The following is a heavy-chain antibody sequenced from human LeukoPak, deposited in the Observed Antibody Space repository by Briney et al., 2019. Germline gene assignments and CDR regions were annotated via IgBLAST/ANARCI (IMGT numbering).Heavy chain of an antibody. CDR1: GFTFSDYY. CDR2: ISSSGSTI. Sequence: PGGSLSLSCAASGFTFSDYYMSWIRQAPGKGLEWVSYISSSGSTIYYADSVKGRFTISRDNAKNSLYLQMNSLRAEDTAVYYCARDYDFWSGYPGYMDVWGKGTTVTVSS. V-gene: IGHV3-11*04. CDR3: ARDYDFWSGYPGYMDV. J-gene: IGHJ6*03. D-gene: IGHD3-3*01.